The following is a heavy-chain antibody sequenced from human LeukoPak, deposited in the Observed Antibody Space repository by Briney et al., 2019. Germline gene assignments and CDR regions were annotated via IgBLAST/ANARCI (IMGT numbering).Heavy chain of an antibody. CDR3: ARGISDFWSGYYTDYYFDY. CDR1: GYTFTSYG. CDR2: ISAYNGNT. V-gene: IGHV1-18*01. J-gene: IGHJ4*02. Sequence: ASVKVSCKAPGYTFTSYGISWVRQAPGQGLEWMGWISAYNGNTNYAQKLQGRVTMTTDTSTSTAYMELRSLRSDDTAVYYCARGISDFWSGYYTDYYFDYWGQGTLVTVSS. D-gene: IGHD3-3*01.